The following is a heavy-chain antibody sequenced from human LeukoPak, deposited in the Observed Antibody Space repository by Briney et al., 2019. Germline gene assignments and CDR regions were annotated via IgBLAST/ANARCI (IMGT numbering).Heavy chain of an antibody. CDR1: GGSISSGSYY. Sequence: SQTLSLTCTVSGGSISSGSYYWSWIRQPAGKGLEWIGRIYTSGSTNYNPSLKSRVTISVDTSKNQFSLKLSSVTAADTAVYYCARSSGSYSYYYYYMDVWGKGTTVTISS. D-gene: IGHD1-26*01. CDR2: IYTSGST. CDR3: ARSSGSYSYYYYYMDV. V-gene: IGHV4-61*02. J-gene: IGHJ6*03.